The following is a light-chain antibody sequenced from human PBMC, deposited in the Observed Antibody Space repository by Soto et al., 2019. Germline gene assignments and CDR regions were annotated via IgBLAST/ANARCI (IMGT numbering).Light chain of an antibody. V-gene: IGKV1-27*01. Sequence: DIQMTQSPSSLSASVGDRVTITCRASQGISNYLAWYQQKPGKVPKLLIYAASTLQSGVQSRFSGSGSGTDFTLTIRSLQPEDVATYYCKKYNSAPRTFGQGTRLEIK. CDR1: QGISNY. CDR2: AAS. CDR3: KKYNSAPRT. J-gene: IGKJ5*01.